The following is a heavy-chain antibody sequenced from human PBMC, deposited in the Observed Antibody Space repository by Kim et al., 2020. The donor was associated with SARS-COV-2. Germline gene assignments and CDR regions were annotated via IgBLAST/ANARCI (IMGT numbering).Heavy chain of an antibody. CDR2: INAGDGNT. V-gene: IGHV1-3*01. D-gene: IGHD3-3*01. CDR1: GYTFTSYD. CDR3: AGDGHITIFGGRLQYYYYMDV. J-gene: IGHJ6*03. Sequence: ASVKVSCKASGYTFTSYDMHWVRQAPGQRLEWMGWINAGDGNTKYSQKFQGRVTITRDTSASTAYMELSSLRSEDTAVYYCAGDGHITIFGGRLQYYYYMDVWGKGTTVTVSS.